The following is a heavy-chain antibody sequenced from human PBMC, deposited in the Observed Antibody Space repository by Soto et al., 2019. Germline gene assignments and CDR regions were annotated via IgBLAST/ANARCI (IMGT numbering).Heavy chain of an antibody. V-gene: IGHV3-30-3*01. CDR3: ARVLGGYPNFDF. CDR1: GFTVSSYG. J-gene: IGHJ4*02. Sequence: QVQLVESGGGVVQPGRSLRLSCAASGFTVSSYGLHWVRQAPGKGREWLAFISYDGSDKFYADSVKGRFTISRDSSKNTLYLQMNSLRAEDTAVYYCARVLGGYPNFDFWVQGTLVTVSS. D-gene: IGHD3-22*01. CDR2: ISYDGSDK.